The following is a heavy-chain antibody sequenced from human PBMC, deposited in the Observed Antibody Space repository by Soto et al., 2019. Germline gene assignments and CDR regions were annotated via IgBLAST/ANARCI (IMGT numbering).Heavy chain of an antibody. D-gene: IGHD3-16*01. Sequence: ASVKVSCKASGYTFTGYYMHWVRQAPGQGLEWMGWINPNSGGTNYAQKFQGRVTMTRDTSKNQFSLKLSSVTAADPAVYYCARAYGRKDYYGMDVWGQGTTVTVSS. CDR3: ARAYGRKDYYGMDV. J-gene: IGHJ6*02. V-gene: IGHV1-2*02. CDR2: INPNSGGT. CDR1: GYTFTGYY.